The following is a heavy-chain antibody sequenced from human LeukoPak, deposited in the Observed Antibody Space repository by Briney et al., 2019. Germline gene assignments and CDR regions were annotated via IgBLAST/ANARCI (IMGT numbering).Heavy chain of an antibody. D-gene: IGHD6-19*01. CDR2: ISGSGGST. CDR3: ARGEGTGVASYYRY. Sequence: GGSLRLSCAAPGFIFSSYAMSWVRQAPGKGLEWVPTISGSGGSTYYADSVKGRFTISRDNSKNTVYLQMNSLRAEDTAVYYCARGEGTGVASYYRYWGQGTLVIVSS. J-gene: IGHJ4*02. CDR1: GFIFSSYA. V-gene: IGHV3-23*01.